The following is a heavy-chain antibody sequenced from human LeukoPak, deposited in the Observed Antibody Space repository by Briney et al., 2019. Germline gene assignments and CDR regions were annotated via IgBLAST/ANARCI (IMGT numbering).Heavy chain of an antibody. CDR3: AFPVREPQL. CDR2: IGNDGSDK. V-gene: IGHV3-7*01. Sequence: QSGGSLRLSCTVSGFPFSTYYMGWLRQTAGKGLEWVAMIGNDGSDKYYVGSLKGRFTISRDNAKNSLLLQMSSLTAEDTALYYCAFPVREPQLWGRGTLVTVSS. D-gene: IGHD3-10*01. J-gene: IGHJ1*01. CDR1: GFPFSTYY.